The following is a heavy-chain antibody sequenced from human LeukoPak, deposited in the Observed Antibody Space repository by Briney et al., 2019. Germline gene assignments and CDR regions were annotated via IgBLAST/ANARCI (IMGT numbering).Heavy chain of an antibody. CDR2: IYPGDSDT. CDR1: GYIFTNYW. D-gene: IGHD2-15*01. V-gene: IGHV5-51*01. CDR3: ARARYCSGGTCYPDY. Sequence: GESLKISCKASGYIFTNYWIGWVRQMPGKGLEWMGIIYPGDSDTRYSPSFQGQVTISADKSISTAYLQWSSLKASDTAMYYCARARYCSGGTCYPDYWGQGTLVTVSS. J-gene: IGHJ4*02.